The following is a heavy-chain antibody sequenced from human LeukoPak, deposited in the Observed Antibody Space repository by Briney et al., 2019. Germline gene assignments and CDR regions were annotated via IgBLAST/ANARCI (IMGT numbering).Heavy chain of an antibody. Sequence: SETLSLTCAVHGGPLSGYYCSWIRQPPGKVLEWIEEINHSENTNYNPSVKSRVTISVDTSKNQFSLKLSSVTAADTAVYYCARGTSSNWNSSHHHNSLTFDYWGQGTLVTVSS. CDR1: GGPLSGYY. D-gene: IGHD6-19*01. CDR2: INHSENT. V-gene: IGHV4-34*01. CDR3: ARGTSSNWNSSHHHNSLTFDY. J-gene: IGHJ4*02.